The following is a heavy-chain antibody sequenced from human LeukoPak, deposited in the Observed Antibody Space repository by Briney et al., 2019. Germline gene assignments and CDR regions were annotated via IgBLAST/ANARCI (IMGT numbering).Heavy chain of an antibody. J-gene: IGHJ4*02. CDR2: IYTSRST. CDR3: ARVPCCPLGYFDY. Sequence: PSQTLSLTCTVSGGSISSGSYYWSWIRQPAGKGLEWIGRIYTSRSTNYNPSLKSRVTISVDTSKNQFSLKLSSVTAADTAVYYCARVPCCPLGYFDYWGQGTLVTVSS. CDR1: GGSISSGSYY. D-gene: IGHD3-16*01. V-gene: IGHV4-61*02.